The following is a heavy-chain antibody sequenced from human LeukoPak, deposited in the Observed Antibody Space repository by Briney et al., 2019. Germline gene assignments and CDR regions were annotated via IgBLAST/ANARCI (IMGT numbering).Heavy chain of an antibody. CDR2: INHSGST. CDR1: GGSFSGYY. CDR3: ASTNTTEPDNYYDSSGYYRRKLEKKYYFDY. J-gene: IGHJ4*02. D-gene: IGHD3-22*01. V-gene: IGHV4-34*01. Sequence: KPSETLSLTCAVYGGSFSGYYWSWIRQPPGKGLEWIGEINHSGSTNYNPSLKSRVTISVDTSKNQFSLKLSSVTAADTAVYYCASTNTTEPDNYYDSSGYYRRKLEKKYYFDYWGQGTLVTVSS.